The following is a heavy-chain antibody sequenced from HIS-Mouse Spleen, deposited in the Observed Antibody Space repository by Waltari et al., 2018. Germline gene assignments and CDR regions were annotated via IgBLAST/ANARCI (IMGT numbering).Heavy chain of an antibody. J-gene: IGHJ4*02. CDR2: IKQDGSEK. CDR3: ARVGSGWYPDY. CDR1: GFTFSSYW. Sequence: EVQLVESGGGLVQPGGSLRLSCAASGFTFSSYWMSWVRQAPGKGVEWGANIKQDGSEKYYVESVKGRFTISRDNAKNSLYLQMNSLRAEDTAVYYCARVGSGWYPDYWGQGTLVTVSS. V-gene: IGHV3-7*01. D-gene: IGHD6-19*01.